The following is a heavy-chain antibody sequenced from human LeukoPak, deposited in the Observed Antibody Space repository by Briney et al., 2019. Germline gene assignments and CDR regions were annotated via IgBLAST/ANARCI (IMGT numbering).Heavy chain of an antibody. CDR2: IKEDGSEK. D-gene: IGHD2-2*01. CDR1: GFTFRSYW. J-gene: IGHJ5*02. Sequence: GGSLRLSCAASGFTFRSYWMSWVRQAPGKGLGWGANIKEDGSEKYYVDSVKGRFTISRDNAKNSLYLKMNSLSAEDTAVYYCARRMSSTNERRWFDPWGQGTLVTVSS. CDR3: ARRMSSTNERRWFDP. V-gene: IGHV3-7*01.